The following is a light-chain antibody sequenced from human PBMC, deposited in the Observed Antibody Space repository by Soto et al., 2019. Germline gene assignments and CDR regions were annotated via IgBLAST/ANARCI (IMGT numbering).Light chain of an antibody. CDR3: QQRYNWPPWT. CDR1: QSVNSNY. V-gene: IGKV3-11*01. J-gene: IGKJ1*01. Sequence: EIVMTQSPATLSVSPGGRATLSCRASQSVNSNYLAWYQQHPGQPPRLLIYGISTRATGIPARFSGSGSGTDFTLTISSLEPEDFAVYFCQQRYNWPPWTFGQGTKVDIK. CDR2: GIS.